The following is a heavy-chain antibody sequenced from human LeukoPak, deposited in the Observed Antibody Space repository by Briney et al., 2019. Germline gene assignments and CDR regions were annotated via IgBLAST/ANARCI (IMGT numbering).Heavy chain of an antibody. CDR3: ARDAQRGFDYSNSLKY. Sequence: GGSLRPSRAPSGFIYSHYAMHWVRQAPAKGLGWVAVKWSDGSNRFYAGSVKGRFTISRDNSQNTLFLQMNSLRAEDTAMYYCARDAQRGFDYSNSLKYWGHGTLVTVSS. CDR1: GFIYSHYA. J-gene: IGHJ4*01. V-gene: IGHV3-33*01. CDR2: KWSDGSNR. D-gene: IGHD4-11*01.